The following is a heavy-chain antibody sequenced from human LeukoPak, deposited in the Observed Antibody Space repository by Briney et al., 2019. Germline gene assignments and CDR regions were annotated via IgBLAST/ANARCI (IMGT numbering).Heavy chain of an antibody. J-gene: IGHJ6*02. CDR1: GFTFGDYA. D-gene: IGHD3-16*01. V-gene: IGHV3-49*04. Sequence: GGSLRLSCTASGFTFGDYAMSWVRQAPGKGLEWVGFIRSKAYGGTTEYAASVKGRFTISRDDSKSIAYLQMNSLKTEDTAVYYCTRWGYYYGIDVWGQGTTVTVSS. CDR2: IRSKAYGGTT. CDR3: TRWGYYYGIDV.